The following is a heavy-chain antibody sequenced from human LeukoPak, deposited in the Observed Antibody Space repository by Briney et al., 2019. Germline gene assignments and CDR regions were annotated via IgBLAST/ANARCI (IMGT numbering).Heavy chain of an antibody. J-gene: IGHJ3*02. CDR2: VNPNSGNT. CDR3: ARMLRGAKWPRDAFDI. CDR1: GYTFTSYD. D-gene: IGHD5-12*01. V-gene: IGHV1-8*03. Sequence: ASVKVSCKASGYTFTSYDINWVRQATGQGLEWMGWVNPNSGNTGYAQKFQGRVTITRNTSISTAYMELSSLRSEDTAVYYCARMLRGAKWPRDAFDIWGQGTMVTVSS.